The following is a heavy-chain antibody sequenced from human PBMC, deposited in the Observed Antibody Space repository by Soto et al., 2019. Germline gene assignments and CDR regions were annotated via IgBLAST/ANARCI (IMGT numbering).Heavy chain of an antibody. Sequence: ASVKVSCKASGYTFSSYGISWVRQAPGQGLEWMGWINPDNGGTNYAQKFQGRVTMTRDTSISTAYMELSRLRSDDTAVYYCAREHLYGCSNTTCYNNWFDPWGQGTLVTVSS. V-gene: IGHV1-2*02. J-gene: IGHJ5*02. CDR3: AREHLYGCSNTTCYNNWFDP. CDR2: INPDNGGT. D-gene: IGHD2-2*02. CDR1: GYTFSSYG.